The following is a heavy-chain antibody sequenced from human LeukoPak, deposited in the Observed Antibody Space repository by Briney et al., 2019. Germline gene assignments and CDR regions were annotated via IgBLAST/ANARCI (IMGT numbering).Heavy chain of an antibody. V-gene: IGHV4-34*01. Sequence: KPSETLSLTCAVYGGSFSGYYWSWIRQPPGKGLEWIGEINHSGSTNYNPSLKSRVTISVETSKNQFSLKLSSVTAADTAVYYCARPIDDYGGNWHWFDPWGQGTLVTVSS. CDR1: GGSFSGYY. CDR2: INHSGST. J-gene: IGHJ5*02. CDR3: ARPIDDYGGNWHWFDP. D-gene: IGHD4-23*01.